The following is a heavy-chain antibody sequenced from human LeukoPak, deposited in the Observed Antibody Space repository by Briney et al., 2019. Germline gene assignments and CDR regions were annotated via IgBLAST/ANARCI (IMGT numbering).Heavy chain of an antibody. CDR3: AKEIRFLEWLLYRYPAFDY. CDR2: ISGSGGST. V-gene: IGHV3-23*01. Sequence: PGGSLRLSCAASGFTFSSYAMSWVRQAPGKGLEWVSAISGSGGSTYYADSVKGRFTISRDNSKNTLYLQMNSLRAEDTAVYYCAKEIRFLEWLLYRYPAFDYWGQGTLVTVSS. CDR1: GFTFSSYA. J-gene: IGHJ4*02. D-gene: IGHD3-3*01.